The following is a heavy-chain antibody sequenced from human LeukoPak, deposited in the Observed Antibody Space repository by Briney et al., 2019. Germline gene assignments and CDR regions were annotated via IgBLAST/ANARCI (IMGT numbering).Heavy chain of an antibody. CDR2: INPNSGGT. CDR1: GYTFTGYY. V-gene: IGHV1-2*06. J-gene: IGHJ6*02. CDR3: ARATRMAYCSGGSCYNYYYGMDV. D-gene: IGHD2-15*01. Sequence: ASVKVSCKASGYTFTGYYMHWVRQAPGQGLEWMGRINPNSGGTNYAQKFQGRVTMTRDTSISTAYMELSRLRSDDTAVYYCARATRMAYCSGGSCYNYYYGMDVWGQGTTVTVSS.